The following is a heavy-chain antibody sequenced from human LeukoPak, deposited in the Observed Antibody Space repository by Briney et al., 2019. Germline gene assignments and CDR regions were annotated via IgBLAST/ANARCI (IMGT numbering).Heavy chain of an antibody. D-gene: IGHD3-16*01. CDR1: AFTFSSFA. CDR2: ISGSGGST. V-gene: IGHV3-23*01. CDR3: AKRDYGAPFDH. Sequence: EGSLSLSCATSAFTFSSFAICCVLLAPGKGLLWGCVISGSGGSTYYVDSAKGRFTISRNNSNCTLFLQMNSLSAEARAVNYCAKRDYGAPFDHWGQGTLVTVSS. J-gene: IGHJ4*02.